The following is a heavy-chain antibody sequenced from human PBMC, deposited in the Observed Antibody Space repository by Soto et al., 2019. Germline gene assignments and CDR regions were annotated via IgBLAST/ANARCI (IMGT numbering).Heavy chain of an antibody. D-gene: IGHD4-17*01. J-gene: IGHJ4*02. CDR1: GFSFSTYG. CDR3: TRWNGYGVL. V-gene: IGHV3-23*01. CDR2: VSGGSGVT. Sequence: QLLESGGGLVQPGGSLRLSCVVSGFSFSTYGVTWVRQAPGKGLEWVCGVSGGSGVTHYTDSVKGRFTISGDDSKHTVYLQMHSLRGEDTAVYYCTRWNGYGVLWGQGTLVTVSS.